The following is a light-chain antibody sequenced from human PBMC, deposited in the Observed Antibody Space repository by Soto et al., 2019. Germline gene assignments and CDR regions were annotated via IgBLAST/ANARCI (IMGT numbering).Light chain of an antibody. Sequence: DIVMTQSPDSLAVSLGEGATINCESSQSVFHNSNSKNYVAWYQQKPGQPPKLLIYWASTRESGVPDRFSGSGSGTHFTLTISSLQAADVAVYYCQQSYSIPYTFGQGTKLEI. V-gene: IGKV4-1*01. CDR1: QSVFHNSNSKNY. CDR2: WAS. J-gene: IGKJ2*01. CDR3: QQSYSIPYT.